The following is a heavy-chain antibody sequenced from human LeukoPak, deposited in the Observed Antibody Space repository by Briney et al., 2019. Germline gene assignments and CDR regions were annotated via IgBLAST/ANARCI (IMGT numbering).Heavy chain of an antibody. D-gene: IGHD6-19*01. J-gene: IGHJ4*02. CDR2: ISGSGGST. CDR1: GFTFSSYG. CDR3: AIKSGWFDY. V-gene: IGHV3-23*01. Sequence: GGSLRLSCAASGFTFSSYGVSWVRQAPGKGLEWVSAISGSGGSTYYADSVKGRFTISRDNSKNTLYLQMNSLRAEDTAVYYCAIKSGWFDYWGQGTLVTVSS.